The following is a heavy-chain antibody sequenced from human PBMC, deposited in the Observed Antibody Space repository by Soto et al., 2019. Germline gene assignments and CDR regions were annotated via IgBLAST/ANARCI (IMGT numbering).Heavy chain of an antibody. Sequence: QVQLQESGPGLVKPSDTLSLTCAVSGYSITNVNWWAWIRQPPGKGLEWIGYIFHSGTTHYNPSLKSRVTMSVDTSKNQFSLKVDSLTAEDTAVYYCARSPYADALHIWGQGTMVTVSS. D-gene: IGHD2-2*01. CDR3: ARSPYADALHI. CDR1: GYSITNVNW. CDR2: IFHSGTT. V-gene: IGHV4-28*01. J-gene: IGHJ3*02.